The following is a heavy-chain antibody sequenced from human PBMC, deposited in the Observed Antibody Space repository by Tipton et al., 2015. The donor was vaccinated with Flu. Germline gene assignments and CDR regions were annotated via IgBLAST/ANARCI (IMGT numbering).Heavy chain of an antibody. J-gene: IGHJ4*02. Sequence: PGLVKPSETLSLTCTVSGGSISSYYWSWIRQPPGKGLEWIGYIYYSGSTNYNPSLKSRVTISVDTSKNQFSLKLSSVTAADTAVYYCARGDCNSTSCLDYWGQGTLGTVSS. V-gene: IGHV4-59*01. CDR1: GGSISSYY. CDR2: IYYSGST. D-gene: IGHD2-2*01. CDR3: ARGDCNSTSCLDY.